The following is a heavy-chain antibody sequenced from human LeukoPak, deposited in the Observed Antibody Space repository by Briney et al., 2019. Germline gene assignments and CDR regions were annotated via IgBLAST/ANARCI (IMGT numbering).Heavy chain of an antibody. Sequence: ASVKVSCKASGYTFTNYDINWVRQATGQGLEGMGWMNPNSGNTGYAQKLQGRVTMTTDTSTSTAYMELRSLRSDDTAVYYCARDGDILTGYYSPYFDYWGQGTLVTVSS. V-gene: IGHV1-8*01. CDR1: GYTFTNYD. J-gene: IGHJ4*02. CDR2: MNPNSGNT. CDR3: ARDGDILTGYYSPYFDY. D-gene: IGHD3-9*01.